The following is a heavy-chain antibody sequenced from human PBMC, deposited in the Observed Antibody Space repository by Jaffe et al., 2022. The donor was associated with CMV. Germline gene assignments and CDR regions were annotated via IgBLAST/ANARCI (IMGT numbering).Heavy chain of an antibody. CDR2: ISSSSSTI. Sequence: EVQLVESGGGLVQPGGSLRLSCAASGFTFSSYSMNWVRQAPGKGLEWVSYISSSSSTIYYADSVKGRFTISRDNAKNSLYLQMNSLRDEDTAVYYCARSDYYDSSGYGRRVFDYWGQGTLVTVSS. CDR1: GFTFSSYS. D-gene: IGHD3-22*01. J-gene: IGHJ4*02. CDR3: ARSDYYDSSGYGRRVFDY. V-gene: IGHV3-48*02.